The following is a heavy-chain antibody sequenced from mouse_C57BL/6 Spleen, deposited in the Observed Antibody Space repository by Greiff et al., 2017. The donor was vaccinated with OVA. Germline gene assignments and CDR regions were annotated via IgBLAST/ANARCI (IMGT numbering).Heavy chain of an antibody. CDR1: GYAFSSYW. V-gene: IGHV1-80*01. D-gene: IGHD2-4*01. Sequence: QVQLQQSGAELVKPGASVKISCKASGYAFSSYWMNWVKQRPGKGLEWIGQIYTGDGDTNYNGKFKGKATLTADKSSSTAYMQLISLTSEDSAVYFCARNDYDWGHCDYWGQGTTLTVSS. J-gene: IGHJ2*01. CDR3: ARNDYDWGHCDY. CDR2: IYTGDGDT.